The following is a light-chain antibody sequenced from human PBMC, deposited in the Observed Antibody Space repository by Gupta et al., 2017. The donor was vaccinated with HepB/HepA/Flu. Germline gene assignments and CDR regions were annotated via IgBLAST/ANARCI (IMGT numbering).Light chain of an antibody. Sequence: SYELTQPLSVSVALGQTARITCGGDNIGNKNVHWYHQKPGQAPVLVIYRDTNRPSRIPERFSGSNSGNTATLTITRAQAGDEADYYCQVWDSNTEIFGTGTKLTVL. J-gene: IGLJ1*01. CDR2: RDT. CDR3: QVWDSNTEI. V-gene: IGLV3-9*01. CDR1: NIGNKN.